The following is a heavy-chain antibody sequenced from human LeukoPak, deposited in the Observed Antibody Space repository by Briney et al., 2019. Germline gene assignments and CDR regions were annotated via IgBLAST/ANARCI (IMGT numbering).Heavy chain of an antibody. Sequence: SETLSLTRTLSGGSISSSSYYWGWTRQPPGKGLEWIVSIYYSGSPHYNPSLKSRVTISVDTSKNQFSLKVSSVTAADTAVYYCARRELLSTPDAFDIWGQGTMVTVSS. D-gene: IGHD3-10*01. J-gene: IGHJ3*02. CDR3: ARRELLSTPDAFDI. CDR1: GGSISSSSYY. V-gene: IGHV4-39*01. CDR2: IYYSGSP.